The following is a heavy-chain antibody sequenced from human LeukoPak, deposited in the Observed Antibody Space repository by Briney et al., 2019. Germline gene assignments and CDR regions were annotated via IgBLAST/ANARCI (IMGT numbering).Heavy chain of an antibody. CDR1: GGTFSSYA. D-gene: IGHD6-19*01. Sequence: SVKVSCKASGGTFSSYAISWVRQAPGQGLEWMGGIIPIFGTANYAQKFQGRVTITADKSTSTVYMELSSLRSEDTAVYYCAREPEAGTVNHYGMDVWGKGTTVTVSS. CDR3: AREPEAGTVNHYGMDV. V-gene: IGHV1-69*06. J-gene: IGHJ6*04. CDR2: IIPIFGTA.